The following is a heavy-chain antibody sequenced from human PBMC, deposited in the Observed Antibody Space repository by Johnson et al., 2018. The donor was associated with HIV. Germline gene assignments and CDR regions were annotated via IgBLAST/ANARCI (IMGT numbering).Heavy chain of an antibody. V-gene: IGHV3-15*01. CDR2: VKSISDGGTA. Sequence: VQLVESGGDLVKPGGSLRLSCAASGFTFSDAWMNWVRQAPGKGLEWVGRVKSISDGGTADYAAPVRGRFTISRDTSENTLYLQMNSLKTEDTALYDCTTGHAWKDAFHIWGQGTMVTVSS. D-gene: IGHD1-1*01. CDR3: TTGHAWKDAFHI. CDR1: GFTFSDAW. J-gene: IGHJ3*02.